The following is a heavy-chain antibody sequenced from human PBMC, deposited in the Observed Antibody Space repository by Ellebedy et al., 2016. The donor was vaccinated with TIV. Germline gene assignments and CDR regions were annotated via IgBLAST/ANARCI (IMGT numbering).Heavy chain of an antibody. V-gene: IGHV3-30*18. Sequence: GGSLRLSXAASGFTFTRFRMPWVRQAPGKGLEWVGFISSDGSKKHYADSVEGRFTISRDNSQNTVFVQMNSLRVEDTAVYYCAKPSDPNPGYSASWATYFDYWGQGTLVTVAS. J-gene: IGHJ4*02. D-gene: IGHD6-13*01. CDR1: GFTFTRFR. CDR2: ISSDGSKK. CDR3: AKPSDPNPGYSASWATYFDY.